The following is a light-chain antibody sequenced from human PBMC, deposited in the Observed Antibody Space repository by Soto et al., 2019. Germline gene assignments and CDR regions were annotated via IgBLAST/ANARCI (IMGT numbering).Light chain of an antibody. CDR2: DVS. V-gene: IGLV2-14*03. J-gene: IGLJ1*01. CDR1: SSDVGAYNY. Sequence: QSALTQPASVSGSPGQSITISCTGTSSDVGAYNYVSWYQQHPGKAPKLMIYDVSNRPSGVSNRFSGSKSDNTASLTISGLQAEDEADYYCTSYTTGSTLVFGTGTKVTVL. CDR3: TSYTTGSTLV.